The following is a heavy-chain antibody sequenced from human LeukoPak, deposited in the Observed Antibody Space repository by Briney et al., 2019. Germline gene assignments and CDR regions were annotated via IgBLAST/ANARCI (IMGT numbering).Heavy chain of an antibody. CDR3: ARLIAVAGSNDY. V-gene: IGHV3-21*01. D-gene: IGHD6-19*01. CDR1: GFTFSSYS. Sequence: GGSLRLSCAASGFTFSSYSMNWVRQAPGKGPEWVSSISSSSSYIYYADSVKGRFTISRDNAKNSLYLQMNSLRAEDTAVYYCARLIAVAGSNDYWGQGTLVTVSS. J-gene: IGHJ4*02. CDR2: ISSSSSYI.